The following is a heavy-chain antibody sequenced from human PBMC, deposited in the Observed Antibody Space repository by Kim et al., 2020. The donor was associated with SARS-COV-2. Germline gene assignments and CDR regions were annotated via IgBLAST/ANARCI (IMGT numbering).Heavy chain of an antibody. J-gene: IGHJ6*02. CDR1: GFTFSSYA. CDR3: ARDGIVVVPAGEGGDYYYYGMDV. D-gene: IGHD2-2*01. V-gene: IGHV3-30-3*01. CDR2: ISYDGSNK. Sequence: GGSLRLSCAASGFTFSSYAMHWVRQAPGKGLEWVAVISYDGSNKYYADSVKGRFTISRDNSKNTLYLQMNSLRAEDTAVYYCARDGIVVVPAGEGGDYYYYGMDVWGQGTTVTVSS.